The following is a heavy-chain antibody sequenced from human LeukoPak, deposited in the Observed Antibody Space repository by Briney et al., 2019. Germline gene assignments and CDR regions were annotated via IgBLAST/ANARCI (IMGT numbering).Heavy chain of an antibody. CDR2: ISYDGSNK. D-gene: IGHD6-13*01. Sequence: GGSLRLSCAASGFTFSSYAMHWVRQAPGKGLEWVAVISYDGSNKYYADSVKGRFTISRDNSKNTLYLQMNSLRAEDTAVYYCAKVGSSWYEFHYWGQGTLVTVSS. V-gene: IGHV3-30-3*01. J-gene: IGHJ4*02. CDR3: AKVGSSWYEFHY. CDR1: GFTFSSYA.